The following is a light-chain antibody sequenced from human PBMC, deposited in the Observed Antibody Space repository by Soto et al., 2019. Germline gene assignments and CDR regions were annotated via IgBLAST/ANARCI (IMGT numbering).Light chain of an antibody. Sequence: VLTQPASVSGSPGQSITISCTGTSSDIGGYNYVSWFQQHPGKAPKLMIYEVRNRPSGVSNRFSGSKSGNTASLTISGLQAEDETDYYCSSYTSNNTLVFGTGTKVTVL. J-gene: IGLJ1*01. V-gene: IGLV2-14*01. CDR1: SSDIGGYNY. CDR3: SSYTSNNTLV. CDR2: EVR.